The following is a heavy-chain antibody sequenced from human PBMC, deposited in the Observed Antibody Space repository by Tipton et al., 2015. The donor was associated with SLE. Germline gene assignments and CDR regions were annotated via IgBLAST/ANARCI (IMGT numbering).Heavy chain of an antibody. CDR1: GGSFSSSSYY. V-gene: IGHV4-34*01. J-gene: IGHJ4*02. CDR3: ARDHGAVVLGFDY. D-gene: IGHD6-19*01. Sequence: TLSLTCAVYGGSFSSSSYYWSWIRQPPGKGLEWIGEINHSGSTNYNPSLKSRVTISVDTSKNQFSLKLSSVTAADTAVYYCARDHGAVVLGFDYWGQGTLVTVSS. CDR2: INHSGST.